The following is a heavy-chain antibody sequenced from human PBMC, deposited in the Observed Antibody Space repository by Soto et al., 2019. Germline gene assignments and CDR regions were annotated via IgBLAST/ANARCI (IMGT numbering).Heavy chain of an antibody. V-gene: IGHV4-34*01. D-gene: IGHD6-13*01. J-gene: IGHJ5*02. Sequence: QVQLQQWGAGLLKPSETLSLTCAVYGGFFSGYYWSWIRQPPGKGLEWIGEINHSGSTNYNPSLKSRVTISVDTSKNQFSLKLSSVTAADTAVYYCARGSQQQLWGLVGGTINNNWFDPWGQGTLVTVSS. CDR1: GGFFSGYY. CDR3: ARGSQQQLWGLVGGTINNNWFDP. CDR2: INHSGST.